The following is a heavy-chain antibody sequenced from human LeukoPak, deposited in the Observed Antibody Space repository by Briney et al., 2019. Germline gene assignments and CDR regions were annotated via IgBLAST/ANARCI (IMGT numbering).Heavy chain of an antibody. Sequence: SETLSLTCAVYGGSFSNYYWSWIRQPPGKGLEWLGEINHSGSNSYNPSLKSRVTMSVDTSKNQFSLKLSSVTAADTAVYYCARVAHCSGGSCYGAFDIWGQGTMVTVSS. CDR1: GGSFSNYY. CDR2: INHSGSN. J-gene: IGHJ3*02. D-gene: IGHD2-15*01. CDR3: ARVAHCSGGSCYGAFDI. V-gene: IGHV4-34*01.